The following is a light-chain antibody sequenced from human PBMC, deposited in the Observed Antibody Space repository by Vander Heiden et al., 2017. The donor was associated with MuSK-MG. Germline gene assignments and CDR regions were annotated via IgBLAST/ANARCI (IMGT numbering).Light chain of an antibody. CDR2: GAS. CDR3: QQTDSDPKT. CDR1: QRMSSY. Sequence: DIQMTQSPSSLSASVEDRVTITCRASQRMSSYLNWYQQRPGKAPKLLIYGASNLHSGVPSRFSGSGSGTDFILTISRLQPEDFATYYCQQTDSDPKTFGQGTKVEIK. J-gene: IGKJ1*01. V-gene: IGKV1-39*01.